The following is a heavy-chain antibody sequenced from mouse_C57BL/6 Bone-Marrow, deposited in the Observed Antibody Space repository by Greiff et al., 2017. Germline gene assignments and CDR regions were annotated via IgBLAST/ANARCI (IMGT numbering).Heavy chain of an antibody. J-gene: IGHJ4*01. CDR1: GYTFTDYY. V-gene: IGHV1-76*01. Sequence: VQLQQSGAELVRPGASVQLSCKASGYTFTDYYINWVKQRPGPGLEWIARIYPGSGNTYYNEKFKGKATLTAEKSSSTAYMQLSSLTSEDSAVYFCARRLRPYAMDYWGQGTSVTVSS. D-gene: IGHD1-2*01. CDR3: ARRLRPYAMDY. CDR2: IYPGSGNT.